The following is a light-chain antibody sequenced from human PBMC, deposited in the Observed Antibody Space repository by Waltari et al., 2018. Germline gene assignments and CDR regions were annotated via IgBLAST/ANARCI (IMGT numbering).Light chain of an antibody. V-gene: IGKV3-11*01. CDR1: QSLSNL. Sequence: EIVLTQSPAPLSLSPGERATLSCRASQSLSNLLAWYQQKPGQAPRLLIYDASNRATDTPARFSGSGSGTDFTLTISSLEPEDFAVYYCQQRIDSFSFGQGTKLQIK. J-gene: IGKJ2*03. CDR3: QQRIDSFS. CDR2: DAS.